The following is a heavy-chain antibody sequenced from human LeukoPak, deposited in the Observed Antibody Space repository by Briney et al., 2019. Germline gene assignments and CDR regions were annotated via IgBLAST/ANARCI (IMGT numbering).Heavy chain of an antibody. CDR2: LSSDGRDP. V-gene: IGHV3-74*01. J-gene: IGHJ4*02. CDR3: ARGVYEEDVNY. D-gene: IGHD6-13*01. Sequence: GGSLRLSCAASGLTFSNYWMHWVRQAPGKGLVWVSRLSSDGRDPSYADSVKGRFTISRDNAKNSLYMQMNSLRAEDTAVYFCARGVYEEDVNYWGQGTLVAVSS. CDR1: GLTFSNYW.